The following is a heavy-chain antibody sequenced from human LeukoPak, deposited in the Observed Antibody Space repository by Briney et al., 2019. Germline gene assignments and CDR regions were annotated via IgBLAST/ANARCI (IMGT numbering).Heavy chain of an antibody. V-gene: IGHV3-74*01. CDR1: GFTSSSYW. Sequence: PGGSLRLSCAASGFTSSSYWMHWVRQAPGKGLVWVSRINSDGSSTSYADSVKGRFTISRDNAKNTLYLQMNSLRAEDTAVYYCARSYDSSGYRPLDYWGQGTLVTVSS. CDR3: ARSYDSSGYRPLDY. CDR2: INSDGSST. J-gene: IGHJ4*02. D-gene: IGHD3-22*01.